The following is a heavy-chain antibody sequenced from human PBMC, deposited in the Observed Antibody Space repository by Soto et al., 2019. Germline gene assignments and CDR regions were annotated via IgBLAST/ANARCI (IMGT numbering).Heavy chain of an antibody. CDR3: ARVHCTTELCSGLYFYYALDV. Sequence: PGGSLRLSCAASGFTFSSYAMHWVRQAPGKGLEWVAVISYDGSNKYYADSVKGRFTISRDDSTSTLSLQMNGLRPEDTAVYFCARVHCTTELCSGLYFYYALDVWGQGTTVTVSS. D-gene: IGHD2-21*01. J-gene: IGHJ6*02. V-gene: IGHV3-30-3*01. CDR1: GFTFSSYA. CDR2: ISYDGSNK.